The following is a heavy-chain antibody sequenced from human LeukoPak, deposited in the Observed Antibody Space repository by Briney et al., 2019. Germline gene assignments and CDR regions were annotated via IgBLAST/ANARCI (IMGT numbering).Heavy chain of an antibody. CDR3: ARKAYDILTGYYYFDY. Sequence: SETLSLTCAVSGGSISSSNWWSWVRQPPGKGLEWIGEIYHSGSTNYNPSLKSRVTISVDTSKNQFSLKLSSVTAADTAVYYCARKAYDILTGYYYFDYWGQGTLVTVSS. CDR1: GGSISSSNW. J-gene: IGHJ4*02. V-gene: IGHV4-4*02. D-gene: IGHD3-9*01. CDR2: IYHSGST.